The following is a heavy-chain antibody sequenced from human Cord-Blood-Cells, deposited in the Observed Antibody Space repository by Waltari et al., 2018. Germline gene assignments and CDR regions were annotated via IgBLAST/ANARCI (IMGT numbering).Heavy chain of an antibody. CDR2: IYPGDSDT. CDR1: GYSFPRYW. J-gene: IGHJ4*02. CDR3: ARSGGDGYNPLDY. Sequence: EVQLVQSGAEVNKPGESLKISRQGSGYSFPRYWTGWVRQMPGKGLEWLGIIYPGDSDTRYSPSFQGQVTISADKSISTAYLQWSSLKASDTAMYYCARSGGDGYNPLDYWGQGTLVTVSS. D-gene: IGHD5-12*01. V-gene: IGHV5-51*01.